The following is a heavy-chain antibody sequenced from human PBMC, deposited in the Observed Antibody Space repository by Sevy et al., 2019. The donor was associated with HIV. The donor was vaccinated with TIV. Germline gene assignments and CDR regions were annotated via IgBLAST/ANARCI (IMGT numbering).Heavy chain of an antibody. J-gene: IGHJ6*03. D-gene: IGHD3-16*01. V-gene: IGHV3-30-3*01. CDR2: ISYDGSNK. CDR3: ARGPRWGTPTSYYYYYYMDV. CDR1: GFTFSSYA. Sequence: GGSLRLSCAASGFTFSSYAMHWVRQAPGKGLEWVAVISYDGSNKYYADSVKGRFTISRDNSKNTLYLQMNSLRAEDTAVYYCARGPRWGTPTSYYYYYYMDVWGKGTTVTVSS.